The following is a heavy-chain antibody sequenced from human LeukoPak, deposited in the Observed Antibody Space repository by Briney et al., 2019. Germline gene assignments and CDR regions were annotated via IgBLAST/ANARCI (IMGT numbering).Heavy chain of an antibody. CDR2: MNPNSGNT. J-gene: IGHJ6*02. Sequence: ASVKVSCKASGYTFTSYDINWVRQATGQGLEWMGWMNPNSGNTGYAQKFQGRVTMTRNTSISTAYMELSSLRSEDTAVYYCARGPRYYDFWSGYYTGGYYYYGMDVWGQGTTVTVSS. CDR1: GYTFTSYD. CDR3: ARGPRYYDFWSGYYTGGYYYYGMDV. D-gene: IGHD3-3*01. V-gene: IGHV1-8*01.